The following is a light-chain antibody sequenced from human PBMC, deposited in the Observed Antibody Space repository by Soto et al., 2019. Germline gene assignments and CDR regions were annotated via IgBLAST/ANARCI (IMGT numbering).Light chain of an antibody. J-gene: IGLJ1*01. CDR1: SSDVGAYNY. Sequence: QSVLTQPASVSGSPAQSITISCTGTSSDVGAYNYVSWYQQHPGKAPKLMIYEVSNRPSGVSNRFSGSKSGNTASLTISGLQAEDEADYYCSSYTTTTTYVFGTGPKVNV. CDR3: SSYTTTTTYV. CDR2: EVS. V-gene: IGLV2-14*01.